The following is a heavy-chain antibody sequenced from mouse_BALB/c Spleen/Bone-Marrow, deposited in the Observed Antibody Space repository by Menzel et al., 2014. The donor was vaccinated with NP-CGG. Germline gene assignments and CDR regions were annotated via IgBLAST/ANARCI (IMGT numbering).Heavy chain of an antibody. V-gene: IGHV1S81*02. CDR1: GYTFTTYW. CDR2: INPSNGRT. J-gene: IGHJ2*01. CDR3: ARGFDY. Sequence: QVQLQQSGAELVKPGASVKLSCKASGYTFTTYWMHWVQQRPGQCPEWIGEINPSNGRTNYNEKFKSKATLTVDKSSSTAYMQLSSLTSEDSAVYYCARGFDYWGQGTTLTVSS.